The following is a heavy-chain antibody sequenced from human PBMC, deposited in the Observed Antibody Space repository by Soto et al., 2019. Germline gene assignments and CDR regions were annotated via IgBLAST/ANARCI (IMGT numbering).Heavy chain of an antibody. D-gene: IGHD2-2*01. J-gene: IGHJ6*02. CDR1: GYTFTGYY. CDR2: INPNSGGT. Sequence: GTSVKVTCKASGYTFTGYYMHWVGQAPGQGLEWMGWINPNSGGTNYAQKFQGWVTMTRDTSISTAYMELSRLRSDDTAVYYCARCPQHSTSCHDYGMDVWGQGTTVTVSS. V-gene: IGHV1-2*04. CDR3: ARCPQHSTSCHDYGMDV.